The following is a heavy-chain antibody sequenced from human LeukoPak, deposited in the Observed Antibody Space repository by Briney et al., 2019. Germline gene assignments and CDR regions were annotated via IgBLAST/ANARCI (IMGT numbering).Heavy chain of an antibody. CDR2: IKSKTDGGTT. CDR1: GFTFSNAW. J-gene: IGHJ4*02. CDR3: TTDADSTAMVSFDY. D-gene: IGHD5-18*01. Sequence: GGSLRLSCAASGFTFSNAWMSWVRQAPGKGPEWVGRIKSKTDGGTTDYAAPVKGRFTISRDDSKNTLYLQMNSLKTEDTAVYYCTTDADSTAMVSFDYWGQGTLVTVSS. V-gene: IGHV3-15*01.